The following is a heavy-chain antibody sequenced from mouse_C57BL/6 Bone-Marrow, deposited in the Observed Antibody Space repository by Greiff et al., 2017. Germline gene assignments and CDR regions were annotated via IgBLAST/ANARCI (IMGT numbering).Heavy chain of an antibody. D-gene: IGHD2-4*01. V-gene: IGHV14-4*01. CDR1: GYTFTSYW. CDR3: TPYYDYDGY. CDR2: IDPENGDT. Sequence: VQLQQPGAELVKPGASVKLSCKASGYTFTSYWMHWVKQRPEQGLEWIGWIDPENGDTEYASKFQGKATITADTSSNTAYLQLSSLTSEDTAVYYCTPYYDYDGYWGQGTTLTVSS. J-gene: IGHJ2*01.